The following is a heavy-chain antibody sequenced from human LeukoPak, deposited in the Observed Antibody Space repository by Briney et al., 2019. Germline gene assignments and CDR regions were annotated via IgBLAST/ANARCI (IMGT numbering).Heavy chain of an antibody. D-gene: IGHD3-3*01. J-gene: IGHJ6*02. Sequence: GGSLRLSCAASGFTFSSYAMSWVRQAPGKGLEWVSVIYSGGSTYYADSVKGRFTISRDNSKNTLYLQMNSLRAEDTAVYYCARDSDIWSLMDVWGQGTTVTASS. CDR2: IYSGGST. CDR1: GFTFSSYA. V-gene: IGHV3-53*01. CDR3: ARDSDIWSLMDV.